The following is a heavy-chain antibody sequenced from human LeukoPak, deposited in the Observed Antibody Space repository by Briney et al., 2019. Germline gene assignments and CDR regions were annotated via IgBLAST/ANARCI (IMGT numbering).Heavy chain of an antibody. Sequence: PGGSLRLSCAASGFTFSSYSMNWVRQAPGKGLEWVSSISSSSSYIYYADSVKGRFTISRDNAKNSLYLQMNSLRAEDTAVYYCASIVTYYYDSSGYYMDYWGQGTLVTVSS. J-gene: IGHJ4*02. V-gene: IGHV3-21*01. D-gene: IGHD3-22*01. CDR2: ISSSSSYI. CDR3: ASIVTYYYDSSGYYMDY. CDR1: GFTFSSYS.